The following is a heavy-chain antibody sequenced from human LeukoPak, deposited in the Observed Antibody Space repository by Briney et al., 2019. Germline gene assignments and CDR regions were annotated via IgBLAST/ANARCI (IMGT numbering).Heavy chain of an antibody. J-gene: IGHJ4*02. CDR2: ISGSGGST. CDR3: AKDLSCSSASCRPDY. Sequence: GGSLRLSCAASGFTFSTYAMSWVRQAPGKGLEWVSGISGSGGSTYYADSVKGRFTISRDNSKNTLYLQMNSLRAEDTAVYYCAKDLSCSSASCRPDYWGQGTLVSVSS. CDR1: GFTFSTYA. D-gene: IGHD2-2*01. V-gene: IGHV3-23*01.